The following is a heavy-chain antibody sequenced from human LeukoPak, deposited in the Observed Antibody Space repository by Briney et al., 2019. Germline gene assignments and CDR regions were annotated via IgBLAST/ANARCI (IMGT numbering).Heavy chain of an antibody. D-gene: IGHD2-15*01. J-gene: IGHJ4*02. CDR1: GFTVSSNY. CDR2: IYSGGST. CDR3: AREKRDYCSGGSCYSYLDY. Sequence: GGSLRLSCAASGFTVSSNYMSWVRHAPGKGLEWVSVIYSGGSTYYADSVKGRFTISRDNSKNTLYLQMNSLRAEDTAVYYCAREKRDYCSGGSCYSYLDYWGQGTLVTVSS. V-gene: IGHV3-66*02.